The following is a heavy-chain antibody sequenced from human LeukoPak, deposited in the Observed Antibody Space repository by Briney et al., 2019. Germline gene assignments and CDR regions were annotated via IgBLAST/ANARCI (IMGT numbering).Heavy chain of an antibody. CDR2: IWYDGSNK. CDR1: GFTFSSYG. D-gene: IGHD5-12*01. J-gene: IGHJ4*02. V-gene: IGHV3-33*01. Sequence: PGGSLRLSCAASGFTFSSYGMHWVRQAPGKGLEWVAVIWYDGSNKYYADSVKGRFTISRDNSKNTLYLQMNSLRAGDTAVYYCARGGFSGYDFERFDYWGQGTLVTVSS. CDR3: ARGGFSGYDFERFDY.